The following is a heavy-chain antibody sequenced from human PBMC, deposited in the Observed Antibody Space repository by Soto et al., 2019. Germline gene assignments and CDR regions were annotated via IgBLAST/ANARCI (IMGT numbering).Heavy chain of an antibody. CDR2: IWYDGSNQ. CDR1: GFTFSSYA. J-gene: IGHJ4*02. D-gene: IGHD5-18*01. Sequence: QVQLVESGGGVVQPGRSLRLSCAASGFTFSSYAMHWVRQAPGKGLEWVAVIWYDGSNQYYADSVKGRITISRDNSKNTLYLKMNSLRAEDTAVYYCAGGYSYSPGSYFDYWAQGALVTVSS. V-gene: IGHV3-33*08. CDR3: AGGYSYSPGSYFDY.